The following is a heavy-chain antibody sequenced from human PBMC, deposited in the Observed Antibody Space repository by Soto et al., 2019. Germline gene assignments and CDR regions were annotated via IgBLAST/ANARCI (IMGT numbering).Heavy chain of an antibody. CDR1: GYTFTGYY. CDR2: INPNSGGT. CDR3: ARSMVRGVIKGVLDY. Sequence: ASVKVSCKASGYTFTGYYMHWVRQAPGQGLEWMGWINPNSGGTNYAQKFQGRVTMTRDTSISTAYMELSRLRSDDTAVYYCARSMVRGVIKGVLDYWGQGTLVTVSS. D-gene: IGHD3-10*01. V-gene: IGHV1-2*02. J-gene: IGHJ4*02.